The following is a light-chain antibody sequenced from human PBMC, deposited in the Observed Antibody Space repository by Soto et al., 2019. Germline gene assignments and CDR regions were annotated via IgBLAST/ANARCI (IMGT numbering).Light chain of an antibody. CDR2: DAS. Sequence: AIQLTQSPSSLSASVGDRVTITCRASQGISSLFAWYQQKPGKAPKLLIYDASSLESGVPSRFSGSGSGTDFALTISSLQPEDFVTYYCQQFYDYPLTFGGGTKVEIK. J-gene: IGKJ4*01. V-gene: IGKV1D-13*01. CDR3: QQFYDYPLT. CDR1: QGISSL.